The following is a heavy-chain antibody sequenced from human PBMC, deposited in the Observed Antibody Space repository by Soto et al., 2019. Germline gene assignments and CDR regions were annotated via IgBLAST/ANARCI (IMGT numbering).Heavy chain of an antibody. V-gene: IGHV3-15*07. CDR2: IKSKTDGGTT. CDR3: TTVGGWYVYYYYYGMDV. Sequence: EVQLVESGGGLVKPGGSLRLSCAASGFTFSNAWMNWVRQAPGKGLEWVGRIKSKTDGGTTDYAAPVKGRFTISRDDSKNTLYLEMNSLKTEDTAVYYCTTVGGWYVYYYYYGMDVWGQGTTVTVSS. J-gene: IGHJ6*02. CDR1: GFTFSNAW. D-gene: IGHD6-19*01.